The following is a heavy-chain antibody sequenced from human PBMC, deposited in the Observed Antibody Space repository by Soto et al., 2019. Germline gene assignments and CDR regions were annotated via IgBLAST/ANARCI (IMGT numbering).Heavy chain of an antibody. J-gene: IGHJ4*02. Sequence: VGSLRLSCASSGFTFRNFGMHCVRQAPGKGLEWVAVISYDGTNKYYADSVKGRFTISRDNSKNTLYLQINSLRAEDTAVYYCAKAVPPLVVVTASEYWGQGTLVIVSS. D-gene: IGHD2-21*02. CDR2: ISYDGTNK. V-gene: IGHV3-30*18. CDR3: AKAVPPLVVVTASEY. CDR1: GFTFRNFG.